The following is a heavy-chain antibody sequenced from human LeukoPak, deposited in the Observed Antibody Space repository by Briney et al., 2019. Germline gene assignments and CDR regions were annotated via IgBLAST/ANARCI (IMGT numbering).Heavy chain of an antibody. V-gene: IGHV1-69*13. Sequence: ASVKVSCKASGGTFSSYAISWVRQAPGQGLEWMGGIIPIFGTANYAQKFQGRVTITADESTSTAYMELSSLRSEDTAVYYCARDFDPMTTVTNGRDAFDIWGQGTMVTVSS. D-gene: IGHD4-17*01. CDR2: IIPIFGTA. CDR1: GGTFSSYA. J-gene: IGHJ3*02. CDR3: ARDFDPMTTVTNGRDAFDI.